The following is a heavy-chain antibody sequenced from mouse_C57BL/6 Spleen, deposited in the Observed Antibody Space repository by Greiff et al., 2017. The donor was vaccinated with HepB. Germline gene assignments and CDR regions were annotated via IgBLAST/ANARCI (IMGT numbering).Heavy chain of an antibody. J-gene: IGHJ2*01. Sequence: QVQLQQPGAELVKPGASVKMSCKASGYTFTSYWITWVKQRPGQGLEWIGDIYPGSGSTNYNEKFKSKATLTVDTSSSTAYMQLSSLTSEDSAVYYCAIFYYGSLYFDYWGQGTTLTVSS. D-gene: IGHD1-1*01. CDR2: IYPGSGST. CDR3: AIFYYGSLYFDY. CDR1: GYTFTSYW. V-gene: IGHV1-55*01.